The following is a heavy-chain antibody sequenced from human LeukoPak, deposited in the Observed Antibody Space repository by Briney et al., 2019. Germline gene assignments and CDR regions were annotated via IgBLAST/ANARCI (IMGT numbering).Heavy chain of an antibody. D-gene: IGHD4-17*01. Sequence: GGSLRLSCAASEFTISSYGMHWVRQAPGKGLEWVAVISYDGSNKYYADSVKGRFTISRDNSKNTLYLQMNSLRAEDTAVYYCGKESSPGLRAVGYWGQGTLVTVSS. V-gene: IGHV3-30*18. J-gene: IGHJ4*02. CDR1: EFTISSYG. CDR3: GKESSPGLRAVGY. CDR2: ISYDGSNK.